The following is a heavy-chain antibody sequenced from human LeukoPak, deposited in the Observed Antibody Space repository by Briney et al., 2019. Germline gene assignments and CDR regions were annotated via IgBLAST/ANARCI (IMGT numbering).Heavy chain of an antibody. CDR2: IWSDGSNK. Sequence: GGSLRLSCAASGFTFRTYGMHWVRQAPGKGLEWVAVIWSDGSNKEYVDSVKGRFTISRDNSRNTLSLQMNSLRGKDTAVYFCARGSSGTHGMDVWGQGTTVTVSS. J-gene: IGHJ6*02. D-gene: IGHD3-10*01. CDR3: ARGSSGTHGMDV. CDR1: GFTFRTYG. V-gene: IGHV3-33*01.